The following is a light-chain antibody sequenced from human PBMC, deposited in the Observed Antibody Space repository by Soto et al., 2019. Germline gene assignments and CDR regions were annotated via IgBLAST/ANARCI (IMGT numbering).Light chain of an antibody. CDR3: ATWDTSLSAVV. J-gene: IGLJ3*02. Sequence: QSVLTQPPSVSAAPGQKVTISCSGSSSNVGNNIVSWYQQLPGAVPKLLIYANDKRPSGIPDRFSGSKSGTSATLGITGLQPGEEADYYCATWDTSLSAVVFGGGTKLPVL. CDR2: AND. CDR1: SSNVGNNI. V-gene: IGLV1-51*01.